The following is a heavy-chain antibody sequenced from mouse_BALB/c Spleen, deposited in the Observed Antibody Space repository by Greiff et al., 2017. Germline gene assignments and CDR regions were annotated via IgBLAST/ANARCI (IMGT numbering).Heavy chain of an antibody. CDR2: ISYSGST. CDR3: AREYGNYRWFAY. V-gene: IGHV3-8*02. J-gene: IGHJ3*01. CDR1: GDSITSGY. D-gene: IGHD2-10*02. Sequence: VQLQQSGPSLVKPSQTLSLTCSVTGDSITSGYWNWFRKFPGNKLEYMGYISYSGSTYYNPSLKSRISITRDTSKNQYYLQLNSVTTEDTATYYCAREYGNYRWFAYWGQGTLVTVSA.